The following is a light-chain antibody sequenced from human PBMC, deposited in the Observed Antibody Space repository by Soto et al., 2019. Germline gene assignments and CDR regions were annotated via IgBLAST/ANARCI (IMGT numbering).Light chain of an antibody. J-gene: IGLJ1*01. CDR2: EVS. CDR3: SSYTSSSTRV. CDR1: SRDVGGYNY. V-gene: IGLV2-14*01. Sequence: QSVLTQPASVAGSPGQSITISCTGTSRDVGGYNYVSWYQQHPGKGPKLMIYEVSNRPSGVSNRFPGSKSGNTAPLTISGLQAEDEADYYCSSYTSSSTRVFGTGTKVTVL.